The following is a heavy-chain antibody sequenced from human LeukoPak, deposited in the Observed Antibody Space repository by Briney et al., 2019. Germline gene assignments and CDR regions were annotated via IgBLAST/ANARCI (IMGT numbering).Heavy chain of an antibody. V-gene: IGHV4-4*07. CDR1: GVSISSYY. Sequence: SETLSLTCTVSGVSISSYYWSWIRQPAGKGLEWIGRIYTSGSTNYNPSLKSRVTMSVDTSKNQFSLKLSSVTAADTAVYYCASPLWFGHSYMDVWGKGTTVTIPS. CDR2: IYTSGST. D-gene: IGHD3-10*01. CDR3: ASPLWFGHSYMDV. J-gene: IGHJ6*03.